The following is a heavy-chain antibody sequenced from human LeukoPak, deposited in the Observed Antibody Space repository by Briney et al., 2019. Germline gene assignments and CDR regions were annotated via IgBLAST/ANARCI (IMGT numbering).Heavy chain of an antibody. CDR1: GGSFSGYY. CDR3: ARIGDGYKRPPDY. CDR2: INESGST. J-gene: IGHJ4*01. D-gene: IGHD5-24*01. V-gene: IGHV4-34*01. Sequence: SETLSLTCAVYGGSFSGYYWSWIRQSPGKGLEWIGEINESGSTNYNPSLKSRITMSVDTSKNQFSLRLSSVTAADTAVYYCARIGDGYKRPPDYWGQGTTVTVSS.